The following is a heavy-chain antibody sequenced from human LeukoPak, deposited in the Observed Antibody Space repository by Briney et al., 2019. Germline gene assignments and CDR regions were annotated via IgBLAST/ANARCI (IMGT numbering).Heavy chain of an antibody. CDR2: IKQDGSEK. V-gene: IGHV3-7*05. Sequence: GGSLRLSCAVSEFTFSRYWMSWVRQAPGKGLDWVATIKQDGSEKYYVDSVEGRFTISSDNSKNSLYLQMDSLRAEDTAVYYCARVFWSATSYYFEYWGQGALVTVSS. J-gene: IGHJ4*02. CDR3: ARVFWSATSYYFEY. CDR1: EFTFSRYW. D-gene: IGHD3-3*01.